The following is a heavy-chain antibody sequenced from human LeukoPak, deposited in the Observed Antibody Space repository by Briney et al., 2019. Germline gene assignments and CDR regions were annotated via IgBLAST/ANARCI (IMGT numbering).Heavy chain of an antibody. J-gene: IGHJ6*04. CDR2: ISSSSSYI. D-gene: IGHD1-26*01. CDR1: GFTFSSYS. V-gene: IGHV3-21*01. CDR3: ARWEQPPRRAVTHPRHYYGMDV. Sequence: GGSLRLSCAASGFTFSSYSMNWVRQAPGKGLEWVSPISSSSSYIYYADSVKGRFTISRDNAKNSLYLQMNSLRAEDTAVYYCARWEQPPRRAVTHPRHYYGMDVWGKGTTVTVSS.